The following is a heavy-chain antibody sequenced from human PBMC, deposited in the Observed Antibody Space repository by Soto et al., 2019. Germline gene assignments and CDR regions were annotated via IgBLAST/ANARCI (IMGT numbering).Heavy chain of an antibody. CDR1: GYTFTYRY. Sequence: ASVKVSCKASGYTFTYRYLHWVRQAPGQALEWMGWITPFNGNTNYAQKFQDRVTITRDRSMSTAYMELSSLRSEDTAMYYCARSSLYSGSYFATGAREPWSPSPQ. J-gene: IGHJ4*02. D-gene: IGHD1-26*01. CDR3: ARSSLYSGSYFAT. CDR2: ITPFNGNT. V-gene: IGHV1-45*02.